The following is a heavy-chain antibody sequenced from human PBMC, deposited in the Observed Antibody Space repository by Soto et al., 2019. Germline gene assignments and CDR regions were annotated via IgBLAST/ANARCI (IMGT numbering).Heavy chain of an antibody. CDR3: ARDSNSSSDY. D-gene: IGHD6-6*01. J-gene: IGHJ4*02. CDR2: IKSDSSGT. V-gene: IGHV3-48*02. Sequence: EVQLVESGGGLVQPGGSLRLSCAASGFTFSGYNMNWVRLAPGKGLEWISCIKSDSSGTWYADSVKGRFTMSRVTAKHSLYLKLNRLRDEDTAVYFCARDSNSSSDYWGQGTLVAVSS. CDR1: GFTFSGYN.